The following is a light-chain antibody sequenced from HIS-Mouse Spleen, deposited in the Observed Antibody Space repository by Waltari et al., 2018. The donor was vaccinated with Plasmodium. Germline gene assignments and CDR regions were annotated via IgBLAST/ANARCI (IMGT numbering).Light chain of an antibody. CDR1: QSVLYSYNNKNY. CDR3: QQYYSTPWT. V-gene: IGKV4-1*01. J-gene: IGKJ1*01. CDR2: WAS. Sequence: DIVMTQSPDSLAVSLGEWATINCKSSQSVLYSYNNKNYLAWDQQKPGQPPKLLIDWASTRESGVPDRFSGSGSGTDFTLTISSLQAEDVAVYYCQQYYSTPWTFGQGTKVEIK.